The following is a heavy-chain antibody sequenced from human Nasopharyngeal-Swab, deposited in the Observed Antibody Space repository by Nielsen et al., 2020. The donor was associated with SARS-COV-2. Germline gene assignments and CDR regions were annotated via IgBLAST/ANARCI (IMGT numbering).Heavy chain of an antibody. D-gene: IGHD2-2*01. J-gene: IGHJ6*02. Sequence: GGSLRLSCAASGFTFDDYGMSWVRQAPGKGLEWASGINWNGGSTGYADSVKGRFTISRDNAKNSLYLQMNSLRAEDTALYHCARGGSSTWNGMDVWGQGTTVTVSS. CDR2: INWNGGST. CDR1: GFTFDDYG. V-gene: IGHV3-20*01. CDR3: ARGGSSTWNGMDV.